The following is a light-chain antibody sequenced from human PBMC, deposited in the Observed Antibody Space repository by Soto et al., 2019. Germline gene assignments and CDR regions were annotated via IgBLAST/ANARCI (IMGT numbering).Light chain of an antibody. CDR3: QQSYSTVWT. V-gene: IGKV1-39*01. J-gene: IGKJ1*01. Sequence: GDRVTITCRASQSISSYLNWYQQKPGKAPKLLIYAASSLQSGVPSRFSGSGSGTDFTLTISSLQPEDFATYYCQQSYSTVWTFGQGTKVDIK. CDR1: QSISSY. CDR2: AAS.